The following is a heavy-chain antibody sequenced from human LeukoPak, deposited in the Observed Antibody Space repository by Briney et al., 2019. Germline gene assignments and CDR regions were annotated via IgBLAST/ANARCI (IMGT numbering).Heavy chain of an antibody. CDR3: ARDRDYDYVWGSYRVNWFDP. D-gene: IGHD3-16*02. J-gene: IGHJ5*02. V-gene: IGHV3-7*01. CDR2: IKQDGSEK. Sequence: GGSLRLSCAASGFTVSSNYMSWVRQAPGKGLEWVANIKQDGSEKYYVDSVKGRFTISRDNAKNSLYLQMNSLRAEDTAVYYCARDRDYDYVWGSYRVNWFDPWGQGTLVTVSS. CDR1: GFTVSSNY.